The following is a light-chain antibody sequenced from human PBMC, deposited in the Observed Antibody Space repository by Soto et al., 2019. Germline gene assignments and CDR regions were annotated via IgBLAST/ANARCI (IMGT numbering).Light chain of an antibody. Sequence: IVLTQSPDTLSLSPGDRATLSCRATQSVSSNSLAWYQQKPGQAPRLLIYAAATRATGIPDRFSGSGSGTDFTLTISRLEPEDFAVYCCRQYGSSPWTFGQGTKVEIK. J-gene: IGKJ1*01. CDR1: QSVSSNS. CDR3: RQYGSSPWT. CDR2: AAA. V-gene: IGKV3-20*01.